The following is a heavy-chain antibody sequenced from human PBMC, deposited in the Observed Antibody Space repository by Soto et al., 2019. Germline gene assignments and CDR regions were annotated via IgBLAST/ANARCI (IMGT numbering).Heavy chain of an antibody. CDR3: ARVNHYDILTGYYSDYYYYGMDV. Sequence: SETLSLTCAVYGGSFSGYYWSWIRQPPGKGLEWIGEINHSGSTNYNPYNKRRVTISVDTSKNQFSLKLNYVTSADTSVYYCARVNHYDILTGYYSDYYYYGMDVWGQGTTVS. CDR1: GGSFSGYY. CDR2: INHSGST. V-gene: IGHV4-34*01. D-gene: IGHD3-9*01. J-gene: IGHJ6*02.